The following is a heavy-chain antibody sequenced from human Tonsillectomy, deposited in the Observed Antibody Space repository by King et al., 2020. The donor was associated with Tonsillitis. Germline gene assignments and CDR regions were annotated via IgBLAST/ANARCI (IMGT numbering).Heavy chain of an antibody. CDR1: GFTFSRYG. D-gene: IGHD5-18*01. J-gene: IGHJ4*02. Sequence: VQLVESGGGVVQPGRSLRLSCAASGFTFSRYGMHWVRQAPGKGLGWVAVIWYDGSNKYYADSVKGRFTISRDKSKNTLYLQMNSLRAEDTAVYYCARDGDTAMGIDYWGQGTLVTVSS. CDR2: IWYDGSNK. V-gene: IGHV3-33*01. CDR3: ARDGDTAMGIDY.